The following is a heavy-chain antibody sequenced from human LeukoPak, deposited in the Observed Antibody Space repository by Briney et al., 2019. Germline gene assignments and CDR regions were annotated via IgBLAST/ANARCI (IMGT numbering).Heavy chain of an antibody. J-gene: IGHJ1*01. Sequence: TPSETLSLTCTVSGGSISSYYWSWIRQPPGKGLEWIGYIYYSGSTNYNSSLKSRVTISVDTSKNQFSLKLSSVTAADTAVYYCARDLGVYSSGWYHFQHWGQGTLVTVSS. CDR3: ARDLGVYSSGWYHFQH. CDR2: IYYSGST. V-gene: IGHV4-59*01. CDR1: GGSISSYY. D-gene: IGHD6-19*01.